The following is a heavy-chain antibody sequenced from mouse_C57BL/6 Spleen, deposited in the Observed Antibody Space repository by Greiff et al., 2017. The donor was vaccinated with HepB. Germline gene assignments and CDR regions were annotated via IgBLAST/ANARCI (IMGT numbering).Heavy chain of an antibody. D-gene: IGHD2-3*01. CDR2: ISSGSSTI. J-gene: IGHJ3*01. V-gene: IGHV5-17*01. Sequence: EVKVVESGGGLVKPGGSLKLSCAASGFTFSDYGMHWVRQAPEKGLEWVAYISSGSSTIYYADTVKGRFTISRDNAKNTLFLQMTSLRSEDTAMYYCANDGYYSWFAYWGQGTLVTVSA. CDR3: ANDGYYSWFAY. CDR1: GFTFSDYG.